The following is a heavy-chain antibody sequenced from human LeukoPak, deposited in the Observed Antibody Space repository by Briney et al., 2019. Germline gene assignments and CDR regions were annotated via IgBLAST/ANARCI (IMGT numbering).Heavy chain of an antibody. V-gene: IGHV3-74*01. CDR3: ARRPTASAERGMDV. Sequence: GGSLRLSCTASGFTFSRHWMHWVRQAPEKGLEWVSRISSDGKNIAYADSVKDRFTISRDNAKNTLYLEINSLGTEDTAVYYCARRPTASAERGMDVWGHGTTVIVSS. D-gene: IGHD6-25*01. CDR2: ISSDGKNI. J-gene: IGHJ6*02. CDR1: GFTFSRHW.